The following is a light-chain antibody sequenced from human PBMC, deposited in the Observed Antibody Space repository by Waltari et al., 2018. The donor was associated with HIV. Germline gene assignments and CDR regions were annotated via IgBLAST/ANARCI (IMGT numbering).Light chain of an antibody. V-gene: IGKV1D-12*01. Sequence: IQVTQSPSSVSAYVGDRVTITCRTSQGISNWLAWYQQKPGKAPKLLIYSATSFESGVPSRFSGRGSGTDFSLTISNLQPEDFATYYCQQANSFPPTFGGGTKVEIK. J-gene: IGKJ4*01. CDR3: QQANSFPPT. CDR1: QGISNW. CDR2: SAT.